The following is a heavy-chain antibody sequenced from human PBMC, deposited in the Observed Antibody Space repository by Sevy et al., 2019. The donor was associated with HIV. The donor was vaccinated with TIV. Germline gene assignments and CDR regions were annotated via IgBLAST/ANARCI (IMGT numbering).Heavy chain of an antibody. CDR3: ARVGAYCGGDCYSHQPNYYYYGMDV. V-gene: IGHV3-7*01. CDR2: IKQDGSEK. D-gene: IGHD2-21*02. CDR1: GFTFSSYW. Sequence: GGSLRLSCAASGFTFSSYWMSWVRQAPGKGLEWVVNIKQDGSEKYYVDSVKGRFTISRDNAKNSLYLQMNSLRAEDTAVYYCARVGAYCGGDCYSHQPNYYYYGMDVWGQGTTVTVSS. J-gene: IGHJ6*02.